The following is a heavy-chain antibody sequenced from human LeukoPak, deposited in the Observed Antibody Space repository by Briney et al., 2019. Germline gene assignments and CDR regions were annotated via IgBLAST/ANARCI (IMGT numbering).Heavy chain of an antibody. CDR3: ARGNYGDYET. CDR2: ISSSGSTI. CDR1: GFTFSSYE. D-gene: IGHD4-17*01. J-gene: IGHJ4*02. Sequence: GGSLRLSCAASGFTFSSYEMNWVRQAPGKGLEWVSYISSSGSTIYYADSVKGRFTISRDNAKNSLYLQMSSLRAEDTAVYYCARGNYGDYETWGQGTLVTVSS. V-gene: IGHV3-48*03.